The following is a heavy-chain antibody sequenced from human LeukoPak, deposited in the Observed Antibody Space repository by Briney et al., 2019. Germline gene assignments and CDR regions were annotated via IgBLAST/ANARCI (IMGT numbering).Heavy chain of an antibody. Sequence: ETLSLTCAVYGGSFSDYYWSWIRQPPGKGLEWIGEINHSGSTNYNPSLKSRVTISVDTSKNQFSLKLSSVTAADTAVYYCARPRVRGVIIRGFDYWGQGTLVTVSS. CDR2: INHSGST. J-gene: IGHJ4*01. CDR1: GGSFSDYY. V-gene: IGHV4-34*01. CDR3: ARPRVRGVIIRGFDY. D-gene: IGHD3-10*01.